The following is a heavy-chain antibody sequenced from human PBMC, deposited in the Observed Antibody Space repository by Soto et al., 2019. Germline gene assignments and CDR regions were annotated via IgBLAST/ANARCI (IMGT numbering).Heavy chain of an antibody. Sequence: RLSRRAAGGTFRTYAMNWISKAQGKGLEWVSGIYGNGGGISYGDSVKGRFTISRDNSNNMLYLQMHSLRVEDTAVYYCAKDRQPDGLWPFDHWGQGTLVTVSS. D-gene: IGHD2-8*01. CDR1: GGTFRTYA. V-gene: IGHV3-23*01. CDR2: IYGNGGGI. J-gene: IGHJ4*02. CDR3: AKDRQPDGLWPFDH.